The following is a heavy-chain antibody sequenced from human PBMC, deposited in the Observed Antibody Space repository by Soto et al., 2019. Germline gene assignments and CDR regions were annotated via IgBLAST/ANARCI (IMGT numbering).Heavy chain of an antibody. CDR1: GGTFSSYA. CDR3: ARYWAISRGGGYYGMDV. V-gene: IGHV1-69*13. CDR2: IIPIFGTA. D-gene: IGHD2-15*01. J-gene: IGHJ6*02. Sequence: SVKVSCKASGGTFSSYAISWVRQAPGQGLEWMGGIIPIFGTANYAQKFQGRVTITADESTSTAYMELSSLRSEDTAVYYCARYWAISRGGGYYGMDVWGQGTTVTVSS.